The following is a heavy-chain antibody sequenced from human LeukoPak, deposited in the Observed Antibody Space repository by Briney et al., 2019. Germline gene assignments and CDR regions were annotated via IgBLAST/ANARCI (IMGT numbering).Heavy chain of an antibody. CDR2: IYHSGST. J-gene: IGHJ4*02. CDR3: ARSVNVVVPAAMWDY. CDR1: GYSISSGYY. Sequence: SETLSLTCTVSGYSISSGYYWGWIRQPPGKGLEWIGSIYHSGSTYYNPSLKSRVTISVDTSKNQFSLKLSSVTAADTAVYYCARSVNVVVPAAMWDYWGQGTLVTVSS. D-gene: IGHD2-2*01. V-gene: IGHV4-38-2*02.